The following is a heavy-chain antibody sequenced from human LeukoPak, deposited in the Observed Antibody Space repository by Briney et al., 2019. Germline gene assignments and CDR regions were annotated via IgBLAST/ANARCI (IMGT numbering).Heavy chain of an antibody. CDR1: GFTFSGSA. J-gene: IGHJ5*02. CDR2: IRSKANSYAT. V-gene: IGHV3-73*01. CDR3: TSPRGAGYCSGGSCYPENWFDP. D-gene: IGHD2-15*01. Sequence: GGSLKLSCAASGFTFSGSAMHWVRQVSGKGLEWVGRIRSKANSYATAYAASVKGRFTISRDDSKNTAYLQMNSLKTEDTAVYYCTSPRGAGYCSGGSCYPENWFDPWGQGTLVTVSS.